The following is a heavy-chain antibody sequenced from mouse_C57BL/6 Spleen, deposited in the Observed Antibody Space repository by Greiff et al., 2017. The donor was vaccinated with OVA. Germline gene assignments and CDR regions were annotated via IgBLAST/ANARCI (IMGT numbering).Heavy chain of an antibody. CDR3: ARGDWDEAWFAY. CDR2: IDPNSGGP. D-gene: IGHD4-1*01. V-gene: IGHV1-72*01. CDR1: GYTFTSYW. Sequence: QVHVKQPGAELVKPGASVKLSCKASGYTFTSYWMHWVKQRPGRGLEWIGRIDPNSGGPKYNEKFKSKATLTVDKPSSTAYMQLSSLTSEDSAVYYCARGDWDEAWFAYWGQGTLVTVSA. J-gene: IGHJ3*01.